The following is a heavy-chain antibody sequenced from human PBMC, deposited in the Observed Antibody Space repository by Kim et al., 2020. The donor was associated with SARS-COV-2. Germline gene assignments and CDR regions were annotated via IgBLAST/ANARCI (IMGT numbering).Heavy chain of an antibody. CDR3: ARGESYYYGSGSYYFDY. V-gene: IGHV4-34*01. CDR2: INHSGST. Sequence: SETLSLTCAVYGGSFSGYYWSWIRQPPGKGLEWIWEINHSGSTNYNPSLKSRVTISVDTSKNQFSLKLSSVTAADTAVYYCARGESYYYGSGSYYFDYWGQGTLVTVSS. CDR1: GGSFSGYY. D-gene: IGHD3-10*01. J-gene: IGHJ4*02.